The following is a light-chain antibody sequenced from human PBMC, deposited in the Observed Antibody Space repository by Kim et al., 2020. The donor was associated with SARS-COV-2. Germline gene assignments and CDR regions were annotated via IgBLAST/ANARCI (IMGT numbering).Light chain of an antibody. V-gene: IGKV3-20*01. Sequence: EIVSTQSPGTLSLSPGERATLSCRASQSVSSSYLAWYQQKPGQAPRLLIYGASSRATGIPDRFSGSGSGTDFTLTISRLEPEDFAVYYCQQYGSSPPYTFGQGTKLEI. CDR3: QQYGSSPPYT. CDR2: GAS. CDR1: QSVSSSY. J-gene: IGKJ2*01.